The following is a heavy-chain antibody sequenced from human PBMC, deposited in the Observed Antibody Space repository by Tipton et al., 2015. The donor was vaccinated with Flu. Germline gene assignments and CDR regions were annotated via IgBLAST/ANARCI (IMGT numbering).Heavy chain of an antibody. CDR2: IYPSGTP. J-gene: IGHJ4*02. V-gene: IGHV4-39*01. CDR1: SGSIRSTDYF. Sequence: SLTCTVSSGSIRSTDYFCAWIRQPPGKRLELIGSIYPSGTPYYNPSLKSRVTISVDTSKSQFSLKLRSVTAADTAVYYCARLSYYDVDLKNFYFDYWGQGALVTVSS. CDR3: ARLSYYDVDLKNFYFDY. D-gene: IGHD3-10*02.